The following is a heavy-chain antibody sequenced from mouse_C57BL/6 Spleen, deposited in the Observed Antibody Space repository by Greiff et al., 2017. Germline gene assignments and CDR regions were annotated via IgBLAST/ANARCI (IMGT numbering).Heavy chain of an antibody. D-gene: IGHD1-1*01. CDR2: IYPNSGGT. CDR1: GYTFTSYW. Sequence: VQLQQSGAELVKPGASVKLSCKASGYTFTSYWMHWVKQRPGRGLEWIGRIYPNSGGTKYNEKFKSKATLTVDKPSSTAYMQLSSLTSEDSAVYYGAGATVYAMDDWGQGTSVTVSS. J-gene: IGHJ4*01. V-gene: IGHV1-72*01. CDR3: AGATVYAMDD.